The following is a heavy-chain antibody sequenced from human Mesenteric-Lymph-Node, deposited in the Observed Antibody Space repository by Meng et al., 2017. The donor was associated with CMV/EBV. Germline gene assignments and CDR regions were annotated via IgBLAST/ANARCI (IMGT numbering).Heavy chain of an antibody. Sequence: GGSLRLSCAASGFTFSSYSMNWVRQAPGKGLEWVSSISSSSSYIYYADSVKGRFTISRDHAKNSLYLQMNSLRAEDTAVYYLARDESGGRWLQLQYYYYYGMDVWGQGTAVTVSS. CDR3: ARDESGGRWLQLQYYYYYGMDV. CDR2: ISSSSSYI. D-gene: IGHD5-24*01. J-gene: IGHJ6*02. V-gene: IGHV3-21*01. CDR1: GFTFSSYS.